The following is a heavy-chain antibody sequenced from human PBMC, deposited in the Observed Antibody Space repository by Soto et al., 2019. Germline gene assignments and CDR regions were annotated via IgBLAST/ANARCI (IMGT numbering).Heavy chain of an antibody. CDR2: IYHSGST. D-gene: IGHD6-13*01. CDR3: ARGERQQQRDY. Sequence: QVQLQESGPGLVKPSGTLSLTCAVAGDSISSSKWWSWVRQPPGKGLEWNGEIYHSGSTNYNPSLKGRVIISVDRSKKQFSLKLSSVTDADTAIYYCARGERQQQRDYWGQGPLVSVSS. CDR1: GDSISSSKW. V-gene: IGHV4-4*02. J-gene: IGHJ4*02.